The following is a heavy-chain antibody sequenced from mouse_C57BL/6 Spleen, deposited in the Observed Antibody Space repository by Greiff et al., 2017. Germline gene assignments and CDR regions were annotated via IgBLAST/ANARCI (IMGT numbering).Heavy chain of an antibody. CDR2: IYPKSGNT. CDR3: ARSDYGSSSYWYFDV. Sequence: VQLQESGAELARPGASVKLSCKASGYTFTSYGISWVKQRTGQGLEWIGEIYPKSGNTCYNEKFKGKATLTADKSSSTAYMELRSLTSEDSAVYFCARSDYGSSSYWYFDVWGTGTTVTVSS. J-gene: IGHJ1*03. D-gene: IGHD1-1*01. CDR1: GYTFTSYG. V-gene: IGHV1-81*01.